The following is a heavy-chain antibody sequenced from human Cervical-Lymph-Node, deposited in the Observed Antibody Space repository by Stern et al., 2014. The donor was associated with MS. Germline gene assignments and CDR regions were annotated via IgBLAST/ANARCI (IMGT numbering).Heavy chain of an antibody. CDR2: INKDGSET. D-gene: IGHD6-13*01. V-gene: IGHV3-7*03. CDR3: ARGWLSSTWYALWWDY. CDR1: GFTFNKYY. J-gene: IGHJ4*02. Sequence: EMQLVESGGGSVQPGGSLRLSCAASGFTFNKYYMSWVRQAPGKGLEWVANINKDGSETYHADSMTGRFTISRDNAKNSLFLEMNSLRAEDTAVYYCARGWLSSTWYALWWDYWGQGSLVAVSS.